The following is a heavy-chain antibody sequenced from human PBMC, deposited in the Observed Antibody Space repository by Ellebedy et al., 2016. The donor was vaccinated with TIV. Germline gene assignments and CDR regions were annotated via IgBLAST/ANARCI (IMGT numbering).Heavy chain of an antibody. CDR3: AKDRGARQYYYYSMDV. Sequence: GESLKISCVASGFTFSRLWMHWVRQVPGKGLVWVSRINGDGSITTYADSVKGRFTISRDNAKNTLYLQMNSLRAEDTAVYYCAKDRGARQYYYYSMDVWGQGTTVTVSS. CDR2: INGDGSIT. D-gene: IGHD3-10*01. J-gene: IGHJ6*02. CDR1: GFTFSRLW. V-gene: IGHV3-74*01.